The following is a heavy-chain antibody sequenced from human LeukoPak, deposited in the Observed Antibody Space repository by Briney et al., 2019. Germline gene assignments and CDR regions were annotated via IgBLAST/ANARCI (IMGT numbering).Heavy chain of an antibody. V-gene: IGHV3-53*01. Sequence: GGSLRLSCAVSGFTVSSSYISWVRQAPGKGLEWVSVIYSGGSIYYADSVKGRFTTSRDNSKNTLYLQMNSLRAEDTAVYYCARAKGAVVGLFDYWAQGPLVTVSS. CDR3: ARAKGAVVGLFDY. CDR2: IYSGGSI. J-gene: IGHJ4*02. CDR1: GFTVSSSY. D-gene: IGHD6-19*01.